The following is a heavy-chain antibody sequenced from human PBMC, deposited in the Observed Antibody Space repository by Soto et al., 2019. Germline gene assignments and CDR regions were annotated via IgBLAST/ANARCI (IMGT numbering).Heavy chain of an antibody. Sequence: XXSLRLSCAASGFTFSSYDMHWVRQATGXXXXXXXXIXXXGQXXHKXXXXXXXKXXXEXXXNPLYLKTNSLREGDTAVYYCERGPGSLDYWGQGTLVNVSS. CDR1: GFTFSSYD. V-gene: IGHV3-13*01. CDR2: IXXXGQX. CDR3: ERGPGSLDY. D-gene: IGHD3-10*01. J-gene: IGHJ4*02.